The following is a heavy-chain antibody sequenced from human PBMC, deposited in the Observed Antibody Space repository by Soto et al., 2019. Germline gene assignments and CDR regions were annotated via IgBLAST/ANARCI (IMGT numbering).Heavy chain of an antibody. CDR3: ASLTGSMYWHFDL. D-gene: IGHD7-27*01. Sequence: QLQLQESGPGLVKPSETLSLTCTVSGASISSTNYYWGWIRQPPGKGLEWIGSISYGGDTYYNPSLKSRVTIHLDTSKNQFSLRLSSVTAADTAVYSWASLTGSMYWHFDLWGRGTLATVSS. J-gene: IGHJ2*01. CDR1: GASISSTNYY. CDR2: ISYGGDT. V-gene: IGHV4-39*01.